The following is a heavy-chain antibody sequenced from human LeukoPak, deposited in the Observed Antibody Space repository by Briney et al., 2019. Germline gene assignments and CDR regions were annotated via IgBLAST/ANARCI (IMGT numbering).Heavy chain of an antibody. D-gene: IGHD6-13*01. CDR3: ARVASTPQQLVFDY. CDR1: GGSISSYY. CDR2: IYYSGST. Sequence: SETLSLTCTVSGGSISSYYWSWIRQPPGKGLEWIGYIYYSGSTNYNPSLKSRVTISVDTSKNQFSLKLSSVTAADTAVYYCARVASTPQQLVFDYWGQGTLVTVSS. V-gene: IGHV4-59*01. J-gene: IGHJ4*02.